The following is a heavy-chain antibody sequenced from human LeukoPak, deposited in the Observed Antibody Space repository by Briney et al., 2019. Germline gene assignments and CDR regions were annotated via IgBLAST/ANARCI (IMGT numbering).Heavy chain of an antibody. Sequence: GGSLRLSCAASGFTVSHYYMSWARQAPGKGLEWISFIHSGDNTYHADSVKGRSTISRDISQNTLYLQMNSLRAEDTAVYYCARDAQGSIDSWGQGTLVTVSS. V-gene: IGHV3-66*01. CDR2: IHSGDNT. CDR1: GFTVSHYY. J-gene: IGHJ5*01. CDR3: ARDAQGSIDS.